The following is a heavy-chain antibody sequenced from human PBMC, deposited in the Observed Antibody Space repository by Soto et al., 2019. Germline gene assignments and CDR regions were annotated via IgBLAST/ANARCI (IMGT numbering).Heavy chain of an antibody. J-gene: IGHJ4*02. V-gene: IGHV4-39*01. CDR2: IYYSGST. D-gene: IGHD4-17*01. CDR3: ARHPAMTTVTLAY. Sequence: SETLSLTCTVSGGSISSSNYYWGWIRQPPGKGLEWIGSIYYSGSTYYSPSLKSRVSISVDTSKNQFSLNLSSVTAADTAVYYCARHPAMTTVTLAYWGQGTLVTVS. CDR1: GGSISSSNYY.